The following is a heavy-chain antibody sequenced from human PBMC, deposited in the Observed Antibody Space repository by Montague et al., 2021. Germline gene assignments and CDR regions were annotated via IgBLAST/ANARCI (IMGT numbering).Heavy chain of an antibody. CDR2: ISVYNDNT. J-gene: IGHJ4*02. Sequence: SVKVSCKASGYTFTNYAITWVRQAPGQGLEWMGWISVYNDNTNYAQNLQGRVTMTTAMTTDTSTRTVYMELRSLKSDDTAVYYCATPYFDSSGYYYWGQGTLVTVSS. D-gene: IGHD3-22*01. CDR1: GYTFTNYA. V-gene: IGHV1-18*01. CDR3: ATPYFDSSGYYY.